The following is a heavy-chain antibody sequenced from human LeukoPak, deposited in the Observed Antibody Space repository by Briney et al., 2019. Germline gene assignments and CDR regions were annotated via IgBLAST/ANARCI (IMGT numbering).Heavy chain of an antibody. CDR1: GFTFSSYA. CDR3: ARDFRHILDY. Sequence: GRSLRLSCAASGFTFSSYAMHWVRQAPGKGLEWVAVISYDGSNKYYADSVKGRFTISRDNSKNTLYLQMNSLRAEVTAVYYCARDFRHILDYWGQGTLVTVSS. V-gene: IGHV3-30*04. J-gene: IGHJ4*02. D-gene: IGHD3-10*01. CDR2: ISYDGSNK.